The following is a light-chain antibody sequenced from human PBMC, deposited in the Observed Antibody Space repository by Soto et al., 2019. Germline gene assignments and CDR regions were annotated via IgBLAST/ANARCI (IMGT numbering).Light chain of an antibody. CDR1: SSNIGAGYD. J-gene: IGLJ2*01. CDR3: QSYDGGVV. Sequence: QSVLTQPPSVSGAPGQRVTISCTGSSSNIGAGYDVHWYQQLPGTAPKLLIYGNSNRPSGVPDRFSGSKSGTSASLAITGLQAEDEADYYCQSYDGGVVFGGGTKLTVL. V-gene: IGLV1-40*01. CDR2: GNS.